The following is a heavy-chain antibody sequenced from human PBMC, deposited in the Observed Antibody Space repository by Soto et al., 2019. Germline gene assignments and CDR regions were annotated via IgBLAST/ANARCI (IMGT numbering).Heavy chain of an antibody. Sequence: EVQLLESGGGLVQPGGSLRHSCAASGFTFSSYAMRWVRQAPVKGLEWVSAISGSGGSTYYADSVKGRFTISRDNSKNTLYLQMNSLRAEDTAVYYCARRGSGSYYDYWGQGTLVTVSS. D-gene: IGHD1-26*01. V-gene: IGHV3-23*01. CDR3: ARRGSGSYYDY. CDR1: GFTFSSYA. CDR2: ISGSGGST. J-gene: IGHJ4*02.